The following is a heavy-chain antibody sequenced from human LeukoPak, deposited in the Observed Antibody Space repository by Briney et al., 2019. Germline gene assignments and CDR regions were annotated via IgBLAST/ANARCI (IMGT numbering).Heavy chain of an antibody. CDR3: ARVSSSGWADFAY. CDR1: GFTFSSYS. D-gene: IGHD6-19*01. J-gene: IGHJ4*02. V-gene: IGHV3-21*01. Sequence: PGGSLRLSCAASGFTFSSYSMNWVRQAPGKGLEWVSSISSSSSYIYYADSVKGRFTISRDNAKNSLYLQMNSLRAEDTAVYYCARVSSSGWADFAYWGQGTLVTVSS. CDR2: ISSSSSYI.